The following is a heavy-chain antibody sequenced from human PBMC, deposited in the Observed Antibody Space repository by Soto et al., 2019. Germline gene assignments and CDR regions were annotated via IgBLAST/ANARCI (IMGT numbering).Heavy chain of an antibody. CDR2: INGDGSST. Sequence: VQLVESGGGLVQPGGSLRLSCAVSGFTLSNYYMHWARQAPGKGLVWVSHINGDGSSTNYADSVKGRFTISRDNAKNTLYLQMNSLRAEDTAVYYCARGGVPAALDIWGEGTMVPVSS. D-gene: IGHD3-10*01. CDR3: ARGGVPAALDI. CDR1: GFTLSNYY. J-gene: IGHJ3*02. V-gene: IGHV3-74*01.